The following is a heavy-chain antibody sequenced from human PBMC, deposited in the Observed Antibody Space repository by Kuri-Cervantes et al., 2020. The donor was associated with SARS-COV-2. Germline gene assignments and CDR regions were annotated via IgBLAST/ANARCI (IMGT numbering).Heavy chain of an antibody. J-gene: IGHJ4*02. CDR3: ARAVYNSGFFDF. CDR1: GFTFSTFG. CDR2: LWEDGSNE. Sequence: GESLKISCAASGFTFSTFGMHWVRQAPGKGPEWVAGLWEDGSNEKYADSVKGRFSISRDNSKKMLYLQMNSLRDEDTAVYYCARAVYNSGFFDFWGQGTLVTSPQ. V-gene: IGHV3-33*08. D-gene: IGHD2-8*01.